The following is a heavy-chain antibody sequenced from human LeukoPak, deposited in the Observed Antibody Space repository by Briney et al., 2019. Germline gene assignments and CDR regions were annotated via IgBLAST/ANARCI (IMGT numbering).Heavy chain of an antibody. J-gene: IGHJ4*02. CDR2: ISSSSSYI. V-gene: IGHV3-21*01. Sequence: GGSLRLSCAASGFTFSSYSMNWVRQAPGKGLEWVSSISSSSSYIYHADSVKGRFTISRDNAKNSLYLQMNSLRAEDTAVYYCARASDLWFGELLSSYWGQGTLVTVSS. D-gene: IGHD3-10*01. CDR3: ARASDLWFGELLSSY. CDR1: GFTFSSYS.